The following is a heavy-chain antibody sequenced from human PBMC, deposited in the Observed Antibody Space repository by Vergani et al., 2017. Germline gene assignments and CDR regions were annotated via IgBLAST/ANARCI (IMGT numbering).Heavy chain of an antibody. Sequence: QITLKESGPTLVKPTQTLTLTCPFSGFPLSPSGVGVGWIRQPPGKALEWLALSYCDDDKRYSASLKSRLTITKDTSKHQVVLSMTNIDPVDTATYYCAHITTYYERWGLYYYMDVWGKGTTVTVSS. CDR2: SYCDDDK. V-gene: IGHV2-5*02. CDR1: GFPLSPSGVG. J-gene: IGHJ6*03. CDR3: AHITTYYERWGLYYYMDV. D-gene: IGHD3-3*01.